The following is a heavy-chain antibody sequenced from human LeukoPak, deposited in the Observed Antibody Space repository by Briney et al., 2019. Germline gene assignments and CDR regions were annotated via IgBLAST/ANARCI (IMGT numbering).Heavy chain of an antibody. Sequence: GGSLRLSCAASGFTFSNYWMGWVRQAPGKRLEWVAVISYDGSNKYYADSVKGRFTISRDNSKNTLYLQMNSLRAEDTAVYYCARPELRFLEWLSDFDYWGQGTLVTVSS. CDR3: ARPELRFLEWLSDFDY. CDR1: GFTFSNYW. V-gene: IGHV3-30-3*01. CDR2: ISYDGSNK. D-gene: IGHD3-3*01. J-gene: IGHJ4*02.